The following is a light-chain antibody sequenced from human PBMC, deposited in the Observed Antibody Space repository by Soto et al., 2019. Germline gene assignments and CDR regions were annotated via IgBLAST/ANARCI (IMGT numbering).Light chain of an antibody. CDR3: QTWVTGPPWV. CDR2: LNNDGSH. J-gene: IGLJ3*02. CDR1: SGHSTYA. V-gene: IGLV4-69*01. Sequence: QPVLTQSPSASASLGASVKLTCTLSSGHSTYAIAWHQQQPEKGPRYLMKLNNDGSHTKGDGIPDRFSGSSSGAERYLTISSLHSEDEADYYCQTWVTGPPWVFGGGTKVTVL.